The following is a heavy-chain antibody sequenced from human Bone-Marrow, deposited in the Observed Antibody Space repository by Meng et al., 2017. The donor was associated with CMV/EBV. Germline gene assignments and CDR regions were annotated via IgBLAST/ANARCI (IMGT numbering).Heavy chain of an antibody. CDR3: VPYCSSTSCYRVFDY. D-gene: IGHD2-2*02. Sequence: GESLKIPCAASGFTFSDYYMSWIRQAPGKGLEWVAYIRSSGSTIYYADSVKGRFTNSRDNPKNSLVLQMNTLGDEDTGVYYCVPYCSSTSCYRVFDYWGQGKLVNFYS. V-gene: IGHV3-11*01. J-gene: IGHJ4*02. CDR2: IRSSGSTI. CDR1: GFTFSDYY.